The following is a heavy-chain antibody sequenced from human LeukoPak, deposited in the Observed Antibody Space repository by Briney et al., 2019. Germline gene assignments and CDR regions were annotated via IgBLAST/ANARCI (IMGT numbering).Heavy chain of an antibody. J-gene: IGHJ3*02. CDR2: ISWNSGSI. CDR3: AKDTTLGYYDSSGYLDGAFDI. D-gene: IGHD3-22*01. V-gene: IGHV3-9*01. Sequence: GGSLRLSCAASGFTFDDYAMHWVRQAPGKGLEWVSGISWNSGSIGYADSVKGRFTISRDNAKNSLYLQMNSLRAEDTALYYCAKDTTLGYYDSSGYLDGAFDIWGQGTMVTVSS. CDR1: GFTFDDYA.